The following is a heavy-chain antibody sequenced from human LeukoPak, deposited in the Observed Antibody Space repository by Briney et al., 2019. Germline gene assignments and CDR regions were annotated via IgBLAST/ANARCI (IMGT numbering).Heavy chain of an antibody. J-gene: IGHJ4*02. CDR2: IWFDGSNK. V-gene: IGHV3-33*01. D-gene: IGHD3-22*01. CDR1: GFTFSTYG. CDR3: ARDRYSNYYDSSGLDY. Sequence: GGSLSLLHAACGFTFSTYGLHWVRQAPGKGLEWVAFIWFDGSNKYYADSVKGRFTISRDKSKNTLFLQMDSLRAEDTAVYYCARDRYSNYYDSSGLDYWRQATLVTVSA.